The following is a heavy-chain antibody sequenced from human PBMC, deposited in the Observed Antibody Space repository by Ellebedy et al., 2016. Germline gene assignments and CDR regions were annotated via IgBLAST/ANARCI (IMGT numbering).Heavy chain of an antibody. V-gene: IGHV3-48*04. CDR2: ISSSSSTI. D-gene: IGHD3-10*01. J-gene: IGHJ4*02. CDR3: ARWGVRGVLRDYFDY. Sequence: GESLKISXAASGFTFSSYAMNWVRQAPGKGLEWVSYISSSSSTIYYADSVKGRFTISRDNAKNSLYVQMKSLRAEDTAVYYCARWGVRGVLRDYFDYWGQGTLVTVSS. CDR1: GFTFSSYA.